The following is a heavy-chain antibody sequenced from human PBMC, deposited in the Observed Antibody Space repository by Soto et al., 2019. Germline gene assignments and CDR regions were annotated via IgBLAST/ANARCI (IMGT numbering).Heavy chain of an antibody. Sequence: SETLSLTCTVSGGSIISYYWSWILQPPGKGLEWIGYIYYSGSTNYNPSLKSRVTISVDTSKNQFSLKLSSVTAADTAVYYCASLVGYYYYSRGHYYFDYWGQGTLVTVSS. V-gene: IGHV4-59*01. CDR3: ASLVGYYYYSRGHYYFDY. CDR1: GGSIISYY. CDR2: IYYSGST. J-gene: IGHJ4*02. D-gene: IGHD3-22*01.